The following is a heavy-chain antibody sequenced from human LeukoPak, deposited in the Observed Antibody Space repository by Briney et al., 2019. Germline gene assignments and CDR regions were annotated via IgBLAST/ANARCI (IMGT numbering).Heavy chain of an antibody. J-gene: IGHJ5*02. CDR2: IVVGSGNT. CDR1: GFTFTSSA. V-gene: IGHV1-58*02. D-gene: IGHD6-19*01. CDR3: AAEIAVASGIVLDP. Sequence: SVKVSCKASGFTFTSSAMQWVRQARGQRLEWIGWIVVGSGNTNYAQKFQERVTITRDMSTSTAYMELSSLRSEDTAAYYCAAEIAVASGIVLDPWGQGTLVTVSS.